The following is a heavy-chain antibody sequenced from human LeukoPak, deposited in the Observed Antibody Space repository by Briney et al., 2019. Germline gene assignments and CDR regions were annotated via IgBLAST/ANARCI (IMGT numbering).Heavy chain of an antibody. CDR2: ISGSGGST. D-gene: IGHD3-3*01. CDR3: AKVRFDFWSGYWDY. Sequence: GGSLRLSCAVSGFTFSGYEMNWVRQAPGKGLEWVSAISGSGGSTYYADSVKGRFTISRDNSKNTLYLQMNSLRAEDTAVYYCAKVRFDFWSGYWDYWGQGTLVTVSS. CDR1: GFTFSGYE. J-gene: IGHJ4*02. V-gene: IGHV3-23*01.